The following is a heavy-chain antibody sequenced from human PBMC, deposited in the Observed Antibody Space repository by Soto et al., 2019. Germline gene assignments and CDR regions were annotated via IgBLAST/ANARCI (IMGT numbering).Heavy chain of an antibody. Sequence: QVQLVESGGGVVQPGRSLRLSCAASGFTFSSYGMHWVRQAPGKGLEWVAVISYDGSNKYYADSVKGRFTISRDNSKNTLYLRMNSLKAEATAVYYCAKEWGVAFYIWGQGTMVTVSS. CDR3: AKEWGVAFYI. D-gene: IGHD3-16*01. V-gene: IGHV3-30*18. CDR2: ISYDGSNK. CDR1: GFTFSSYG. J-gene: IGHJ3*02.